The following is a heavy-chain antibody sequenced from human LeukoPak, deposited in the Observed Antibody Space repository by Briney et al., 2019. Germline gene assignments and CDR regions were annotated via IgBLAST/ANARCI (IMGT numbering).Heavy chain of an antibody. D-gene: IGHD2-15*01. J-gene: IGHJ3*02. Sequence: GGSLRLSSAASGFTFSNAWMSWVRQAPGKGLEWVGRIKSKTDGGTTDYAAPVKGRFTISRDDSKNTLYLQMNSLKTEDTAVYYCTTESGPDAFDIWGQGAMVTVSS. CDR2: IKSKTDGGTT. V-gene: IGHV3-15*01. CDR3: TTESGPDAFDI. CDR1: GFTFSNAW.